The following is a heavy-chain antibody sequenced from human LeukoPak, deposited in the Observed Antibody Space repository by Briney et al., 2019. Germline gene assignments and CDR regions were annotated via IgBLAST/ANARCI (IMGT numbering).Heavy chain of an antibody. CDR2: LRYDGSNK. CDR3: GKDASNLVAATAIDS. CDR1: GFPFMSYG. J-gene: IGHJ4*02. Sequence: GSLGLSCGTSGFPFMSYGMHWARQAPGKVLEWVAFLRYDGSNKDYADSVKGRFTISRDNSKNTLDLEMNSLRAEDTAVYYCGKDASNLVAATAIDSWGQGTLVTVSS. D-gene: IGHD2-15*01. V-gene: IGHV3-30*02.